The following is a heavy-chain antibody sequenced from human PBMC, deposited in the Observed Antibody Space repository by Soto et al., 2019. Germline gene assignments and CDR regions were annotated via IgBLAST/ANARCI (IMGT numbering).Heavy chain of an antibody. Sequence: QVQLVQSGAEVRKPGASVTVSCRSSGDSFNDYYIHWVRQAPGQGFEWMGWINPNGGVTNYAQKFQGWVSMTRDTSIRTVYMQLSRLRSDDTAVYYCARESGGATATLDYYYFYMDGWGTGTTVTVSS. J-gene: IGHJ6*03. CDR2: INPNGGVT. D-gene: IGHD5-12*01. CDR1: GDSFNDYY. CDR3: ARESGGATATLDYYYFYMDG. V-gene: IGHV1-2*04.